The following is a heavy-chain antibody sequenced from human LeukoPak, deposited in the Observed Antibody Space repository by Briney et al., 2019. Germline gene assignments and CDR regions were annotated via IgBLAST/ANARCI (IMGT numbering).Heavy chain of an antibody. CDR3: SSSPGTYPFPFDS. D-gene: IGHD3-10*01. V-gene: IGHV3-48*03. Sequence: PGGSLRLSCAASGFTFSTYEMNWVRQAPGKALEWISFISTDGNTMYYADSVKGRFTISRDNAKNSLYLQVNSLRAEDTAVYYCSSSPGTYPFPFDSWGQGTLVTVSS. CDR1: GFTFSTYE. CDR2: ISTDGNTM. J-gene: IGHJ4*02.